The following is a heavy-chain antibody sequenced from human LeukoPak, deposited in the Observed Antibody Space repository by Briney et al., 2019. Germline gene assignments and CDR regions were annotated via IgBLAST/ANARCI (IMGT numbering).Heavy chain of an antibody. J-gene: IGHJ3*02. CDR3: ARDFSERIAVADAFDI. D-gene: IGHD6-19*01. CDR2: ISYDGSNK. Sequence: HTGGSLRLSCAASGFTFSSYSMHWVRQAPGKGLEWVAVISYDGSNKYYADSVKGRFTISRDNSKNTLYLQMNSLRAEDTAVYYCARDFSERIAVADAFDIWGQGTMVTVSS. V-gene: IGHV3-30*14. CDR1: GFTFSSYS.